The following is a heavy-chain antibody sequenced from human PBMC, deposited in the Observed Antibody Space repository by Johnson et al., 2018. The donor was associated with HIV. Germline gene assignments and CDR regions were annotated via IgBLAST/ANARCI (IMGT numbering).Heavy chain of an antibody. CDR2: ISYDGSNK. D-gene: IGHD1-26*01. J-gene: IGHJ3*02. V-gene: IGHV3-30*04. CDR1: GFTFRNYA. Sequence: QVQLVESGGGVVQPGTSLRLSCAASGFTFRNYAMHWVRQAPGKGLEWVAVISYDGSNKYYADSVKGRFTISRDNSKNTLSLQMNSPRVDDTAIYYCARGRAGRENAFDIWGQGTMVTVSS. CDR3: ARGRAGRENAFDI.